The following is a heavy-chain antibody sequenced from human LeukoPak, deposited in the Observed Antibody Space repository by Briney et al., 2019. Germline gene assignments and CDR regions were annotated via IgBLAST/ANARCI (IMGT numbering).Heavy chain of an antibody. V-gene: IGHV3-66*01. Sequence: GGSLRLSCAASGFTFSSYWMSWVRQAPGKGLEWVSVIYSGGSTYYADSVKGRFTISRDNSKNTLYLQMNSLRAEDTAVYYCAREYCGGDCLDYYYYGMDVWGQGTTVTVSS. CDR3: AREYCGGDCLDYYYYGMDV. CDR2: IYSGGST. D-gene: IGHD2-21*02. CDR1: GFTFSSYW. J-gene: IGHJ6*02.